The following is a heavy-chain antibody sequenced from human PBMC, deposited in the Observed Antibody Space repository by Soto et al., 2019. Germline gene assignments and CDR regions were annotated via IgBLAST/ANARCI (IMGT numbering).Heavy chain of an antibody. J-gene: IGHJ6*02. Sequence: GGSLRLSCEVSGFTFSSHWMHWVRQAPGKGLVWVSYINSDGTTTTHADSVKGRFTISRDNAKNTLYLQMNSLRAEDTAVYYCSKDVSYRKDVWGQGTTVTVSS. CDR3: SKDVSYRKDV. CDR1: GFTFSSHW. CDR2: INSDGTTT. D-gene: IGHD3-10*01. V-gene: IGHV3-74*01.